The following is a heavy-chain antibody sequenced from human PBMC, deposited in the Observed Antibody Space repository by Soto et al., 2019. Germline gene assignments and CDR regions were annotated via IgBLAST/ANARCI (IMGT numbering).Heavy chain of an antibody. CDR1: GFTFSSYA. V-gene: IGHV3-23*01. CDR3: AKDYNIVATTLVDY. D-gene: IGHD5-12*01. CDR2: ISGSGDST. J-gene: IGHJ4*02. Sequence: EVELLESGGGLVQPGGSLRLSCAASGFTFSSYAMTWVRQAPGKGLEWVSAISGSGDSTYYADSVKGRFTISRDNSKNTLYLQMNSLRAEDTAKYFCAKDYNIVATTLVDYWGQGTLVTVSS.